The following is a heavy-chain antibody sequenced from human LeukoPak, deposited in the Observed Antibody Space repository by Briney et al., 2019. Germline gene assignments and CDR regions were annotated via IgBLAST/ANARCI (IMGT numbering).Heavy chain of an antibody. D-gene: IGHD3-10*01. Sequence: SRTLSLTCTVSGGSISSPNYYWSWIRQPAGKGLEWIGRVYTSGSTNSHPSLRNRVTISLDTSKNQFTLELTSVTAADTAVYYCARGSAFEYWGQGTLVTVSS. CDR1: GGSISSPNYY. CDR2: VYTSGST. J-gene: IGHJ4*02. CDR3: ARGSAFEY. V-gene: IGHV4-61*02.